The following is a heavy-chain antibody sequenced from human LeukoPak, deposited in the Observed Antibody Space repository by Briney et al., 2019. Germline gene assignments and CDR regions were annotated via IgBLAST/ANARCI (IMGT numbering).Heavy chain of an antibody. Sequence: GGSLRLSCAAAGFTFSSYAMSWVRRAPGKGLEWVSAISGSGGSSYYADSVKGRFTISRDNSKNTLYVQMNSLRAEDTAVYYCAKDNQYFDYWGQGTLVTVSS. CDR2: ISGSGGSS. CDR1: GFTFSSYA. V-gene: IGHV3-23*01. J-gene: IGHJ4*02. CDR3: AKDNQYFDY.